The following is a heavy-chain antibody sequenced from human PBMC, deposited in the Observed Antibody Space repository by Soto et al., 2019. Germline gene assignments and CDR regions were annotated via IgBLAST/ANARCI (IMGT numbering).Heavy chain of an antibody. CDR3: ARDGYSGYDTQPEVDTAMVTVSYVYYGMDV. CDR1: GYTFTSYG. CDR2: ISAYNGNT. D-gene: IGHD5-18*01. J-gene: IGHJ6*02. V-gene: IGHV1-18*01. Sequence: AASVKVSCKASGYTFTSYGISWVRQAPGQGLEWMGWISAYNGNTNYAQKLQGRVTMTTDTSTSTAYMELRSLRSDDTAVYYCARDGYSGYDTQPEVDTAMVTVSYVYYGMDVWGQGTTVTVSS.